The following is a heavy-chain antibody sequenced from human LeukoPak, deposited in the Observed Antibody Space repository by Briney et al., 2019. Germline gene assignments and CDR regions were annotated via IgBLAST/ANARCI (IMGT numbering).Heavy chain of an antibody. J-gene: IGHJ4*02. CDR3: ARDRGGAYDFWSGYYTGYFDY. D-gene: IGHD3-3*01. CDR2: IRNDESNK. Sequence: IRNDESNKYYTDSVKGRFTISRDNSKNTLYLQMNSLRAEDTAVYYCARDRGGAYDFWSGYYTGYFDYWGQGTLVPVSS. V-gene: IGHV3-30*02.